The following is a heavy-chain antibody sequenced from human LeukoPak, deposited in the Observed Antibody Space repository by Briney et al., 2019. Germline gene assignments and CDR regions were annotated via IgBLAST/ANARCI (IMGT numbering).Heavy chain of an antibody. Sequence: PGGSLRLSCAASGFTFSSYSMNWVRQAPGKGLEWVSSISSSSSYIYYADSVKGRFTISRDNAKNSLYLQMNSLRAEDTAVYYCAREARDSSGYYYVRFDPWGQGTLVTVPS. CDR1: GFTFSSYS. V-gene: IGHV3-21*01. CDR3: AREARDSSGYYYVRFDP. CDR2: ISSSSSYI. J-gene: IGHJ5*02. D-gene: IGHD3-22*01.